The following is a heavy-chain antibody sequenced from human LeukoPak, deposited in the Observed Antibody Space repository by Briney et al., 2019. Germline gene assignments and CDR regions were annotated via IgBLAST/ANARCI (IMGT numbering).Heavy chain of an antibody. CDR3: TRPSLSSSFADY. CDR2: IRSKTNSYAT. D-gene: IGHD6-13*01. CDR1: GFTFSGSA. Sequence: GGSLRLSCAASGFTFSGSAMHWVRQASGKGLEWVGRIRSKTNSYATAYAASVKGRFTISRDDSKSTAYLQMNSLKIEDTAVYYCTRPSLSSSFADYWGQGTLVTVSS. J-gene: IGHJ4*02. V-gene: IGHV3-73*01.